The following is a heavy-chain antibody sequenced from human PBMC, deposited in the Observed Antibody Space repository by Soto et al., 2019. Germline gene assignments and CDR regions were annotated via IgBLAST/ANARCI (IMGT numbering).Heavy chain of an antibody. J-gene: IGHJ6*02. V-gene: IGHV1-18*01. CDR3: AREGPAPYYYYGMDV. CDR2: ISAYNGNT. Sequence: QVQLVQSGGEVKKPGASVMVSCKTSGYSFTTYGISWVRQAPGQGLEWMGWISAYNGNTNYAQKLQDRVTMTTDTSTSTAYMGLRSLRSDDTAVYYCAREGPAPYYYYGMDVWGQGSTVTVSS. CDR1: GYSFTTYG.